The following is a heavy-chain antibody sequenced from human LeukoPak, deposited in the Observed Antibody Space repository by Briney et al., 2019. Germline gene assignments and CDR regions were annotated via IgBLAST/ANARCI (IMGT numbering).Heavy chain of an antibody. CDR3: ARDSPYGDYDSFDI. V-gene: IGHV3-7*01. Sequence: PGGSLRLSCAASGFTLSNYWMSWVRQAPGKGLEWVANIKEDGSAKYYVDSVKGRFPISRDNAKNSLFLEMNTLRGEDTAVYYCARDSPYGDYDSFDIWGQGKMVTVSS. CDR1: GFTLSNYW. D-gene: IGHD4-17*01. J-gene: IGHJ3*02. CDR2: IKEDGSAK.